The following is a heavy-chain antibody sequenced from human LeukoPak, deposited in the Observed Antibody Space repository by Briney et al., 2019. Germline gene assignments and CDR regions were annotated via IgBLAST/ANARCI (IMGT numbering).Heavy chain of an antibody. Sequence: SETLSLTCAVYGGSFSGYYWSWIRQPPGKGLEWIGEINHSGSTNYNPSLKSRVTISVDTSKNQFSLKLSSVTAADTAVYYCARVGGAVAGSYHYYGMDVWGQGTTVTVSS. J-gene: IGHJ6*02. CDR1: GGSFSGYY. D-gene: IGHD6-19*01. V-gene: IGHV4-34*01. CDR3: ARVGGAVAGSYHYYGMDV. CDR2: INHSGST.